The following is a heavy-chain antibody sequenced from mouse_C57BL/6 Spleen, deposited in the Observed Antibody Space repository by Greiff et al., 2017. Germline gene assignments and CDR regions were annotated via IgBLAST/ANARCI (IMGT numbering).Heavy chain of an antibody. CDR1: GYTFTSYG. Sequence: VQLQQSGAELARPGASVKLSCKASGYTFTSYGISWVKQRTGQGLEWIGEIYPRSGNTYYNEKFKGKATLTADKSSSTAYMELRSLTSEDSAVYFCARSRAITTVVEGFAYWGQGTLVTVSA. D-gene: IGHD1-1*01. CDR3: ARSRAITTVVEGFAY. J-gene: IGHJ3*01. V-gene: IGHV1-81*01. CDR2: IYPRSGNT.